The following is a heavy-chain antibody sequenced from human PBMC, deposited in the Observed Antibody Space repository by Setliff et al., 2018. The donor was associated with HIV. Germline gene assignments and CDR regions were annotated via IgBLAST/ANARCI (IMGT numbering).Heavy chain of an antibody. CDR2: IIPIFGTP. CDR3: ARDRAGIAVAAPDAFDV. CDR1: GGTFSSYA. V-gene: IGHV1-69*06. Sequence: ASVKVSCKASGGTFSSYAISWVRQAPGQGLEWMGGIIPIFGTPNYAHKFQGRVTITADKYSSTVYMELSSLRSEDSAVFYCARDRAGIAVAAPDAFDVWGQGTMVTVSS. D-gene: IGHD6-19*01. J-gene: IGHJ3*01.